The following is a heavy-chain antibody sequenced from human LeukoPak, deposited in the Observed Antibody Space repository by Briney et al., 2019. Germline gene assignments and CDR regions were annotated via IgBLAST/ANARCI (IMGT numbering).Heavy chain of an antibody. D-gene: IGHD2-15*01. CDR1: GGTFSSYA. Sequence: SVKVSCKASGGTFSSYAISWVRQAPGQGLEWMGRIIPILGIANYVQKFQGRVTITADKSTSTAYMELSSLRSEDTAVYYCARDRGSTDYYYYYGMDVWGQGTTVTVSS. V-gene: IGHV1-69*04. CDR3: ARDRGSTDYYYYYGMDV. CDR2: IIPILGIA. J-gene: IGHJ6*02.